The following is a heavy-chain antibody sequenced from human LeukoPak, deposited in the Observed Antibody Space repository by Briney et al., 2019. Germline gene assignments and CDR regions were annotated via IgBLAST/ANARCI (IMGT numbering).Heavy chain of an antibody. CDR3: ARRHPNSGSNDY. CDR1: GLTFSNYW. J-gene: IGHJ4*02. V-gene: IGHV3-74*01. CDR2: MNSDGSST. D-gene: IGHD1-26*01. Sequence: GGSLRLSCAASGLTFSNYWMHWVRHAPGKGLVWVSRMNSDGSSTSYADSVKGRFTISRDNAKNTLYLQMNSLRAEDAAVYYCARRHPNSGSNDYWGQGTLVTVSS.